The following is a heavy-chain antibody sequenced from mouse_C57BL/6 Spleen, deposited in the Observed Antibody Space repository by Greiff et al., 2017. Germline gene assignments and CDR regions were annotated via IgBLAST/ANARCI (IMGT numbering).Heavy chain of an antibody. Sequence: VKLQQPGAELVMPGASVKLSCKASGYTFTSYWMHWVKQRPGQGLEWIGEIDPSDSYTNYNQKFKGKSTLTVDKSSSTAYMQLSSLTSEDSAVYDGARRSTGRYYYAMDYWGQGTSVTVSS. CDR1: GYTFTSYW. CDR2: IDPSDSYT. V-gene: IGHV1-69*01. J-gene: IGHJ4*01. D-gene: IGHD1-1*01. CDR3: ARRSTGRYYYAMDY.